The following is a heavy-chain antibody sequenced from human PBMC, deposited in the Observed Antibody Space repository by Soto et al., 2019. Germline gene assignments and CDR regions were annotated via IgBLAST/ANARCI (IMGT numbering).Heavy chain of an antibody. CDR3: AKVLTGYYYYFEY. Sequence: LRLSCAASGFTFSSYAMIWVRPAPGKGLEWVSGVGGSGEYTYYADSVKGRFTISRDNSKDTVYLQISSLRAEDTAVYYCAKVLTGYYYYFEYWGQGTLVTVSS. CDR1: GFTFSSYA. V-gene: IGHV3-23*01. CDR2: VGGSGEYT. J-gene: IGHJ4*02. D-gene: IGHD3-9*01.